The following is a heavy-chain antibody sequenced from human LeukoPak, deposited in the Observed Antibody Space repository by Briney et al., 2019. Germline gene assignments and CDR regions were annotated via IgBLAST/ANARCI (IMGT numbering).Heavy chain of an antibody. Sequence: SETLSLTCSVSGDSISSYYWTWIRQTPGKGLEWIAYIHYNGNTKSNPSLKSRVTISLDTSKNQFSLKLTSLTAADTAVYYCARGRTVRGVIKFYYYMDVWGKGTTVTVSS. CDR2: IHYNGNT. CDR1: GDSISSYY. J-gene: IGHJ6*03. V-gene: IGHV4-59*12. D-gene: IGHD3-10*01. CDR3: ARGRTVRGVIKFYYYMDV.